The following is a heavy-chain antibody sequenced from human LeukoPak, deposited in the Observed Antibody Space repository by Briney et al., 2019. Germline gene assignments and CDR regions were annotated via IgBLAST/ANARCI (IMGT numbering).Heavy chain of an antibody. V-gene: IGHV3-9*01. CDR2: ITWNNDDM. CDR1: GFSFEAYG. CDR3: TRVTSWRTGFDY. J-gene: IGHJ4*02. D-gene: IGHD1-1*01. Sequence: SLRLSCAASGFSFEAYGMYWVRQAPGKGLEWVSGITWNNDDMAYADYVKGRFTISRDNATNCPYLQMKSLTFEDTALYYCTRVTSWRTGFDYWGQGTLVTVSS.